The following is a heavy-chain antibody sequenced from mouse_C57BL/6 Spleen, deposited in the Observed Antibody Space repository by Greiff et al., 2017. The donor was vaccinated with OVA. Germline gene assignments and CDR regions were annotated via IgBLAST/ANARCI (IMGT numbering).Heavy chain of an antibody. V-gene: IGHV3-6*01. CDR2: ISYDGSN. J-gene: IGHJ3*01. D-gene: IGHD2-4*01. CDR1: GYSITSGYY. CDR3: ASREDYDEGWFAY. Sequence: ESGPGLVKPSQSLSLTCSVTGYSITSGYYWNWIRQFPGNKLEWMGYISYDGSNNYNPSLKNRISITRDTSKNQFFLKLNSVTTEDTATYYCASREDYDEGWFAYWGQGTLVTVSA.